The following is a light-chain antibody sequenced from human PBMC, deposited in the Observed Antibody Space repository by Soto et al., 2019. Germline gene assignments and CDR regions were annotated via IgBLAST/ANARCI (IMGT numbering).Light chain of an antibody. Sequence: DIQMTQSPSTLSASVGDRATSTCRASQSISSWLAWYQKKPGKAPKLLIYEASRLETGVPSRFSGSGSGTEFTLTISSLQPDDFATYYCQQYSSYSPRTCGQGTKVEIK. CDR2: EAS. J-gene: IGKJ1*01. CDR1: QSISSW. CDR3: QQYSSYSPRT. V-gene: IGKV1-5*03.